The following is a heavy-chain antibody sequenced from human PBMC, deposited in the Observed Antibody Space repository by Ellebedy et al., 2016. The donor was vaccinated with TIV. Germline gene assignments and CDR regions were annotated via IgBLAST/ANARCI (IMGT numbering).Heavy chain of an antibody. CDR3: VRVSRSGNYPG. CDR2: ISSSSDTI. D-gene: IGHD1-26*01. V-gene: IGHV3-48*02. CDR1: GFTFSSYS. Sequence: GGSLRLSXAASGFTFSSYSMNWVRQAPGKGLEWVSYISSSSDTIYYADSVKGRFTISRDNAKNLVYLQMNSLRDEDTAVYYCVRVSRSGNYPGWGQGTLVTVSS. J-gene: IGHJ4*02.